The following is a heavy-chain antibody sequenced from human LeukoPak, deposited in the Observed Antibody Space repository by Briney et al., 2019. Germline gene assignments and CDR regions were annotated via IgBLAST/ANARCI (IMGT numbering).Heavy chain of an antibody. Sequence: SGGSLRLSCAASGFTFSSYSINWVRQTPGKGVEWVSSISSSSSYIYYADSVKGRFTISRDNAKNSLNLQMNSLRAEDTAVYYCAKDPTGYYYDSSDYYGGYWGQGTLVTVSS. J-gene: IGHJ4*02. CDR1: GFTFSSYS. V-gene: IGHV3-21*01. D-gene: IGHD3-22*01. CDR2: ISSSSSYI. CDR3: AKDPTGYYYDSSDYYGGY.